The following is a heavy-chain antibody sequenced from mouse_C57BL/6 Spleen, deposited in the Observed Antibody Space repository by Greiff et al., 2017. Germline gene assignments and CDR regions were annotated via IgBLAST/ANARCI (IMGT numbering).Heavy chain of an antibody. CDR3: TRDQGYYGNFYFDY. CDR2: ISSGGDYI. CDR1: GFTFSSYA. J-gene: IGHJ2*01. V-gene: IGHV5-9-1*02. D-gene: IGHD2-1*01. Sequence: DVMLVESGEGLVKPGGSLKLSCAASGFTFSSYAMSWVRQTPEKRLEWVAYISSGGDYIYYADTVKGRFTISRDNARNTLYLQMSSLKSEDTAMYYCTRDQGYYGNFYFDYWGQGTTLTVSS.